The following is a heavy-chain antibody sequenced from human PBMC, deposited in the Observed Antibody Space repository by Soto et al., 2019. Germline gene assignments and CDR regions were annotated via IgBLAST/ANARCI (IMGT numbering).Heavy chain of an antibody. CDR3: AREESGGSITSD. V-gene: IGHV3-21*01. J-gene: IGHJ4*02. Sequence: LRLSCVASGPIFSSYGMNWLRQAPGKGLEWVSSIDSSGRYIYYADSLQGRFTISRDNAKNSMYLQMNSLRVEDTARYFCAREESGGSITSDWGQGTLVPVSS. CDR2: IDSSGRYI. D-gene: IGHD2-2*01. CDR1: GPIFSSYG.